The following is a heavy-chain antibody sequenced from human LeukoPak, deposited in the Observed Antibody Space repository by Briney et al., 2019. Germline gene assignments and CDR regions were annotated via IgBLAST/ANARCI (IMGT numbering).Heavy chain of an antibody. CDR2: IIPIFGTA. Sequence: GASVKVSCKASGGTFSSYAISWVRQAPGQGLEWMGGIIPIFGTANYAQKFQGRVTITADESTSTAYMELSSLRSEDTAVYYCAGDSRDIVVVPAVDWGQGTLVTVSS. V-gene: IGHV1-69*01. CDR3: AGDSRDIVVVPAVD. CDR1: GGTFSSYA. D-gene: IGHD2-2*01. J-gene: IGHJ4*02.